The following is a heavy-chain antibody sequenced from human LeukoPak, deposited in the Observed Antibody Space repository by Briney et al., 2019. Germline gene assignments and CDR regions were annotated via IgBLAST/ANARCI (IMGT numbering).Heavy chain of an antibody. CDR2: IYYSGST. V-gene: IGHV4-39*07. D-gene: IGHD5-18*01. CDR1: GGSISSSSYY. CDR3: ARGGYSYGLAAY. J-gene: IGHJ4*02. Sequence: SETLSLTCTVSGGSISSSSYYWGWIRQPPGKGLEWIGSIYYSGSTYYNPSLKSRVTISVDTSKNQFSLKLSAVTAADTAVYYCARGGYSYGLAAYWGQGTLVTVSS.